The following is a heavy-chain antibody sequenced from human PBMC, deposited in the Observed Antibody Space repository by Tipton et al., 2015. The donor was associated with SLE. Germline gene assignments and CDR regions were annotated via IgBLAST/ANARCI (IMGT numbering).Heavy chain of an antibody. D-gene: IGHD3-3*01. J-gene: IGHJ4*02. V-gene: IGHV4-38-2*02. Sequence: TLSLTCTVSGYSISSGYYWGWIRQPPGKGLEWIGSIYHSGSTYYNPSLKSRVTISVDTSKNQFSLKLSSVTAADTAVYYCARVERDYDFWSGYYPPSYFDYWGQGTLVTVSS. CDR3: ARVERDYDFWSGYYPPSYFDY. CDR1: GYSISSGYY. CDR2: IYHSGST.